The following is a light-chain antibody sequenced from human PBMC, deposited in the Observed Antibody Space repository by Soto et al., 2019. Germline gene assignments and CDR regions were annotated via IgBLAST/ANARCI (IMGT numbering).Light chain of an antibody. CDR3: QQYNNWPPYT. CDR2: GAS. Sequence: EIVMTQSPATLSVSPGERATLSCRASQSVSSNLAWYQQKPGQAPKLLITGASTRATGIPGRFGGSGSGTEFTLTISGLQSEDCVVYYCQQYNNWPPYTFGQGNKLEIK. CDR1: QSVSSN. J-gene: IGKJ2*01. V-gene: IGKV3-15*01.